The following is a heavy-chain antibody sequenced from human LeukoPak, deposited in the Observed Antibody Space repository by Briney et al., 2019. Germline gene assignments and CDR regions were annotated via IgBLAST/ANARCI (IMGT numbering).Heavy chain of an antibody. Sequence: GGSLRLSCVTSGFTFNNYAMTWVRQAPGKGLEWVSAISGGSRNRYYADSVKGRFTISRDTSKNTLYPQMNSLRADDTAVYYCARIPLSAVVPAARFDYWGQGTLVTVSS. CDR2: ISGGSRNR. CDR3: ARIPLSAVVPAARFDY. D-gene: IGHD2-2*01. J-gene: IGHJ4*02. V-gene: IGHV3-23*01. CDR1: GFTFNNYA.